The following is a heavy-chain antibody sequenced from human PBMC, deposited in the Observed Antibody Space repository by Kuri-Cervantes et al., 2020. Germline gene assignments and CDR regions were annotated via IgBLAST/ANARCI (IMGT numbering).Heavy chain of an antibody. V-gene: IGHV4-61*01. CDR2: IYYSGST. CDR3: ARDRGDYDDYYYYGMDV. CDR1: GGSVSSGSYY. J-gene: IGHJ6*02. D-gene: IGHD4-17*01. Sequence: SETLSLTCTVSGGSVSSGSYYWSWIRQPPGKGLEWIGYIYYSGSTNYNPSLESRVTISVDTSKNQFSLKLSSVTAADTAVYYCARDRGDYDDYYYYGMDVWGQGTTVTVSS.